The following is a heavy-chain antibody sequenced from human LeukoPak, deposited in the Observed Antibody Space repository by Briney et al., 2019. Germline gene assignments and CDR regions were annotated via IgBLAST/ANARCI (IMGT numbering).Heavy chain of an antibody. V-gene: IGHV3-7*01. CDR2: IKQDGSEE. CDR3: AGSSGFIPYH. J-gene: IGHJ1*01. CDR1: GFTFSNFW. Sequence: GGSLRLSCIGSGFTFSNFWMNWVRQAPGKGLERVAIIKQDGSEEYYVDSVKGRFIISRDNAKNSLSLQMNSLRVEDSAVYFCAGSSGFIPYHWGQGTLVTVSS. D-gene: IGHD3-10*01.